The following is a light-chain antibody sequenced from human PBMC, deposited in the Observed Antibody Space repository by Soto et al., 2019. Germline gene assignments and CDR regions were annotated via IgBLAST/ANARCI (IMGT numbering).Light chain of an antibody. CDR2: GAS. CDR1: QSVSSDY. CDR3: QHYGSSEYT. J-gene: IGKJ2*01. Sequence: EIVLTQSPGTLSLSPGARATLSCRASQSVSSDYLAWYQQKLGQAPRLLIYGASSRATGIPDRFSGSGSGTDFTLTISRLDPEDVAVYYCQHYGSSEYTFGQGTKLEIK. V-gene: IGKV3-20*01.